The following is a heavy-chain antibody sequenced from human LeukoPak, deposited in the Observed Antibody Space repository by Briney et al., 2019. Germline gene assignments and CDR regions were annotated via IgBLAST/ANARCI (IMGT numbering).Heavy chain of an antibody. CDR2: IYYTGST. V-gene: IGHV4-39*01. CDR1: GASISGGTYY. J-gene: IGHJ4*02. Sequence: SETLSLTCSVSGASISGGTYYGGWIRPPPGKGLEWIGSIYYTGSTYDNPSLKSRVTISVDTYKNQFPLKLSSVTAADTAVYYCARRGGSGRAFDYWGQGTLVTVSS. CDR3: ARRGGSGRAFDY. D-gene: IGHD1-26*01.